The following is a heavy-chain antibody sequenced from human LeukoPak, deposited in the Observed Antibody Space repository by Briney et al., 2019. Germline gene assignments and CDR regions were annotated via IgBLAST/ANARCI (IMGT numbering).Heavy chain of an antibody. CDR1: GYSFSNYW. V-gene: IGHV5-51*01. J-gene: IGHJ4*02. CDR2: VYPRDSDT. CDR3: ARPGERSRRDWNLDQ. D-gene: IGHD1-1*01. Sequence: RESLKISCKASGYSFSNYWIGWVRQVPGKGLEWMGIVYPRDSDTRYSPSFQGQVTIPADKSISTAYLQWSSLKASDTAVYYCARPGERSRRDWNLDQWGQGTLVTVSS.